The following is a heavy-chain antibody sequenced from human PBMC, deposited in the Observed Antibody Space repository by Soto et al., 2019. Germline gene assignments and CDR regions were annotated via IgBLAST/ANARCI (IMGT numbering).Heavy chain of an antibody. CDR2: IGTAGDT. J-gene: IGHJ6*02. Sequence: GGSLRLSCADSGFTCGSYDMHWVRQAAGEGVGWVPAIGTAGDTYYPGSVNGRFTISRENAKNALSLKMNSLRAGNTAVDYCAIYSRGYIYASYYYYRLDFWGQGTPVTVSS. D-gene: IGHD5-18*01. V-gene: IGHV3-13*01. CDR3: AIYSRGYIYASYYYYRLDF. CDR1: GFTCGSYD.